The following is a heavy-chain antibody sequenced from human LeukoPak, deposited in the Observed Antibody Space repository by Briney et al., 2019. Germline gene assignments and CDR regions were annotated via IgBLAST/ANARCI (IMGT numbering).Heavy chain of an antibody. D-gene: IGHD6-19*01. CDR2: TYYGVST. CDR1: GGSISSYY. V-gene: IGHV4-59*08. Sequence: SETLSLTCTVSGGSISSYYWSWIRQPPGKGLEWIGYTYYGVSTNYNPSLRSRVTISLDTSKNQFSLKLSSVTAADTAVYYCARPIIPAYSSGWYYWGQGTLVTVSS. J-gene: IGHJ4*02. CDR3: ARPIIPAYSSGWYY.